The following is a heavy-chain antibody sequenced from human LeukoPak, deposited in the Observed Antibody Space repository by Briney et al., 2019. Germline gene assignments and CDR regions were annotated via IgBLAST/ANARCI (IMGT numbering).Heavy chain of an antibody. V-gene: IGHV4-34*01. CDR2: INHSGTT. CDR1: GGSISSYY. CDR3: ARGQYRRDY. J-gene: IGHJ4*02. Sequence: SETLSLTCTVSGGSISSYYWNWIRQPPGKGLEWIGEINHSGTTKYNPSLKSRVTISIDTSKNQFSLNVRSVTAADTAVYYCARGQYRRDYWGQGTLVTVSS. D-gene: IGHD5-18*01.